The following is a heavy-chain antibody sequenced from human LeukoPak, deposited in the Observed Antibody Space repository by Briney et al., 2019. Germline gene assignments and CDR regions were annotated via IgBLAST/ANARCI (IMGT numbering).Heavy chain of an antibody. J-gene: IGHJ6*03. CDR3: ARRESTYQNYYYFYYMDV. V-gene: IGHV3-20*04. CDR2: INWSGDST. CDR1: GFTFDDYG. Sequence: GGSLRLSCAASGFTFDDYGMSWVRQAPGKGLEWVSDINWSGDSTGYADSVKGRFTIFRDNARNSLYLQMNSLRAEDTALYYCARRESTYQNYYYFYYMDVWGKGTTVTVSS.